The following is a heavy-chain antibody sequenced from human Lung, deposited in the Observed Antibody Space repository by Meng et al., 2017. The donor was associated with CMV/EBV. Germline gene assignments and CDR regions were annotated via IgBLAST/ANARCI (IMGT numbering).Heavy chain of an antibody. V-gene: IGHV4-31*03. CDR2: IYYSGST. Sequence: SETXSLXCTVSGGSISSGGYYWSWIRQHPGKGLEWIGYIYYSGSTYYNPSLKSRVTISVDTSKNQFSLKLSSVTAADTAVYYCARDVSDHCSSTSCHRLGAFDIWXQGTXVTVSS. J-gene: IGHJ3*02. D-gene: IGHD2-2*01. CDR3: ARDVSDHCSSTSCHRLGAFDI. CDR1: GGSISSGGYY.